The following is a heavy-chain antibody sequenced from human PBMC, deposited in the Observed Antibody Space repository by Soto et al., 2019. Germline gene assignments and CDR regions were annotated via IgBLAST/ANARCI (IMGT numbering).Heavy chain of an antibody. CDR3: ARYTGGAWFDP. Sequence: GVSLRLSCVGSALACHKVRMICLRQAPGKGLEWVGRIKSKIDGGRTDYAAPVTGRFTISRDDSKNTLYLQMSSLKTEDTAVYYCARYTGGAWFDPRGQGTLVTVSS. CDR1: ALACHKVR. D-gene: IGHD2-2*02. CDR2: IKSKIDGGRT. V-gene: IGHV3-15*01. J-gene: IGHJ5*02.